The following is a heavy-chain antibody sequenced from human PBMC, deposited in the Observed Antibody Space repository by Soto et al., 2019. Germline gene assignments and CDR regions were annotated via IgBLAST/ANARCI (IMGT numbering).Heavy chain of an antibody. V-gene: IGHV3-30-3*01. Sequence: QVQLVESGGGVVQPGRSLRLSCAASGFTFSSYAMHWVRQAPGKGLEWVAVISYDGSNKYYADSVKGRFTISRDNSKNTLYLQMNSLRAEDMAVYYCARHPFYNSSGWLFDYWGQGTLVTVSS. CDR3: ARHPFYNSSGWLFDY. D-gene: IGHD6-19*01. CDR1: GFTFSSYA. CDR2: ISYDGSNK. J-gene: IGHJ4*02.